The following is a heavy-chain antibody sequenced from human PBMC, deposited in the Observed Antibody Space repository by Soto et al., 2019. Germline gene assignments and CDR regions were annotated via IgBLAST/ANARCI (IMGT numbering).Heavy chain of an antibody. CDR3: AREGGDILTGYYLDY. V-gene: IGHV4-4*02. CDR2: IYHSGST. D-gene: IGHD3-9*01. Sequence: QVQLQESGPGLVKPSGTLSLTCAVSGGSISSSNWWSWVRQPPGKGLEWIGEIYHSGSTNYNPSLRSRVTISVDKSKNQFSLKLSSVTAADTAVYYCAREGGDILTGYYLDYWGQGTLVTVSS. CDR1: GGSISSSNW. J-gene: IGHJ4*02.